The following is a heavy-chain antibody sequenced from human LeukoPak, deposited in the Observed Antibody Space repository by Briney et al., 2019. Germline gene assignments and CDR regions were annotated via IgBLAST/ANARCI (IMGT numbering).Heavy chain of an antibody. CDR3: ARDHDYDFWSGYYGFFDY. CDR1: GYTFTGYY. Sequence: ASVKVSCKASGYTFTGYYMHWVRQAPGQGLEWMGWINPNSGGTNYAQKFQGRVTMTRDTSINTAYMELRSLRSDDTAVYYCARDHDYDFWSGYYGFFDYWGQGTLVTVSS. V-gene: IGHV1-2*02. D-gene: IGHD3-3*01. CDR2: INPNSGGT. J-gene: IGHJ4*02.